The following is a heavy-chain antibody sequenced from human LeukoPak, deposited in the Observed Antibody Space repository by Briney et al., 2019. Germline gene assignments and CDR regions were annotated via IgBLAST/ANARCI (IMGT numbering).Heavy chain of an antibody. J-gene: IGHJ4*02. V-gene: IGHV1-8*01. CDR2: MNPNSGNT. D-gene: IGHD6-6*01. CDR1: GYTFTSYD. CDR3: ARDPSSSRSY. Sequence: ASVKVSCKASGYTFTSYDINWVRQATGQRLEWMGWMNPNSGNTGYAQKFQGRVTMTRNTSISTAYRELSSLRSEDTAVYYCARDPSSSRSYWGQGTLVTVSS.